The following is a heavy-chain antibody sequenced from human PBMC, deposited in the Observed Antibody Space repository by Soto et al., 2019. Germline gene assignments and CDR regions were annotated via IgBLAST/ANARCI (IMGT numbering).Heavy chain of an antibody. CDR3: ARGPPNGDYLDH. D-gene: IGHD4-17*01. CDR2: IYHSGST. CDR1: GGSICSSNW. V-gene: IGHV4-4*02. Sequence: TSDTLAIACAVSGGSICSSNWWGSVRQPPGKGLEWIGEIYHSGSTNYNPSLKSRVTISVDKSKNQFSLKLSSVTAADTAVYYCARGPPNGDYLDHWGQGTLVTVS. J-gene: IGHJ4*02.